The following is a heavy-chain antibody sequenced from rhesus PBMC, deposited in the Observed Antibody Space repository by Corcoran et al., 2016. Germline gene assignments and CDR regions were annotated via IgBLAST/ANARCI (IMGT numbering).Heavy chain of an antibody. CDR2: IYGSSEST. J-gene: IGHJ4*01. D-gene: IGHD5-30*01. V-gene: IGHV4-76*01. CDR3: AREDTAGTFIGY. Sequence: QVQLQESGPGVVKPSETLSLTCAVSGGSISSGYDWSWIRQPQGKGLDWICYIYGSSESTNYNPSLKNRVTISKDAAKNQFSWKLSSVTAADTAVYYCAREDTAGTFIGYWGQGVLVTVSS. CDR1: GGSISSGYD.